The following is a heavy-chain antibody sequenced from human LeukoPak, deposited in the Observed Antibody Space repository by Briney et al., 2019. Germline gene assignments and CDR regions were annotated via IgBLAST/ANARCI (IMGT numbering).Heavy chain of an antibody. J-gene: IGHJ4*02. CDR1: GDSISSANYY. D-gene: IGHD3-10*01. Sequence: SETLSLTCTVSGDSISSANYYWGWVRQPPGKGLEWIGSIYFSGSTYYNPSLKSRVTISVETSKVQFSLKLSSVTAADTAVYYCARSRSGTRWSISIDYWGQGTLVTVSS. V-gene: IGHV4-39*01. CDR3: ARSRSGTRWSISIDY. CDR2: IYFSGST.